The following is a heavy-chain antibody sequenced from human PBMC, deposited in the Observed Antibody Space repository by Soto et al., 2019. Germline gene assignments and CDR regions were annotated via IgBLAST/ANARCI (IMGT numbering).Heavy chain of an antibody. V-gene: IGHV3-33*01. J-gene: IGHJ4*02. Sequence: GGSLKLSFAASGFTFSSYGMHWVGQAPGKGLRGGAVIWYDGSNKYYADSVKGRFTISRDNSKNTLYLQMNSLRAEDTAVYYCARDLSYDSSGYYYDKDPTPFDYWGQGTLVTVSS. CDR2: IWYDGSNK. CDR1: GFTFSSYG. D-gene: IGHD3-22*01. CDR3: ARDLSYDSSGYYYDKDPTPFDY.